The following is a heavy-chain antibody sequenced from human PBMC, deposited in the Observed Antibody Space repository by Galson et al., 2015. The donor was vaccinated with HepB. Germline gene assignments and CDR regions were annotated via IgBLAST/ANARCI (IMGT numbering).Heavy chain of an antibody. J-gene: IGHJ4*02. V-gene: IGHV5-10-1*01. D-gene: IGHD4-17*01. CDR3: ARQPDGSDYGDYFLDY. Sequence: PSFQGHVTISVDKSLSTAYLQWSSLKASDTAMYYCARQPDGSDYGDYFLDYWGQGTLVTVSS.